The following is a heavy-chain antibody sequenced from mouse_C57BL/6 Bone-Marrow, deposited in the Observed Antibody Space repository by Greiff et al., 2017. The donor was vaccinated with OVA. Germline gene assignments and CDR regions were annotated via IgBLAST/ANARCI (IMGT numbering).Heavy chain of an antibody. V-gene: IGHV1-55*01. CDR3: ARPLYYGSRPLFAY. CDR1: GYTFTSYW. J-gene: IGHJ3*01. D-gene: IGHD1-1*01. CDR2: IYPGSGST. Sequence: VQLQQSGAELVKPGASVKMSCKASGYTFTSYWITWVKQRPGQGLEWIGDIYPGSGSTNYNEKFKSKATLTVDTSSSTAYMQLSSLTSEDSAVYYCARPLYYGSRPLFAYWGQGTLVTVSA.